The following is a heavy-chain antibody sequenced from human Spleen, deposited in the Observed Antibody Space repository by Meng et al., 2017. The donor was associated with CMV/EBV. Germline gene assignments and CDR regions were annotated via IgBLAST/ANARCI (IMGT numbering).Heavy chain of an antibody. CDR1: EFTFSNYA. J-gene: IGHJ3*02. D-gene: IGHD5-24*01. Sequence: GESLKISCAASEFTFSNYAMSWVRQAPGRGLAWVSAITASGGSTYYADSVKGRFTVSRDNSKNTLYLQMNSLRAEDTAVYYCARGPSEDGWVAAFDIWGQGTMVTVSS. CDR3: ARGPSEDGWVAAFDI. V-gene: IGHV3-23*01. CDR2: ITASGGST.